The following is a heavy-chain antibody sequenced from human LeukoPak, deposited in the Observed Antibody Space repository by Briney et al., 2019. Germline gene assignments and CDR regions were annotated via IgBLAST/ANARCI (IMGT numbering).Heavy chain of an antibody. CDR2: IYTSGST. Sequence: SETLSLTCTVSGGSISSYYWSWIRQPAGKGLEWIGRIYTSGSTNHNPSLKSRVTMSVDTSKNQFSLKLSSVTAADTAVYYCARENIVVVPAATVGWFDPWGQGTLVTVSS. V-gene: IGHV4-4*07. D-gene: IGHD2-2*01. J-gene: IGHJ5*02. CDR1: GGSISSYY. CDR3: ARENIVVVPAATVGWFDP.